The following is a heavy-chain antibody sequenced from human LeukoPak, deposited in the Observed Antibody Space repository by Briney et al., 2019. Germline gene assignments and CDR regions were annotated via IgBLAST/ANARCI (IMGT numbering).Heavy chain of an antibody. D-gene: IGHD6-19*01. CDR3: TRGPYSGGWYPSAFDI. CDR1: GRPFSGNY. V-gene: IGHV3-66*02. J-gene: IGHJ3*02. CDR2: IYCGGST. Sequence: GGTLGLSCAASGRPFSGNYRSWVRQPPGKGLEWGWVIYCGGSTNYDTSVKGRFTISRDNSKSTLYLQMNSLRAEDTAVYYCTRGPYSGGWYPSAFDIWGQGTMVTVSS.